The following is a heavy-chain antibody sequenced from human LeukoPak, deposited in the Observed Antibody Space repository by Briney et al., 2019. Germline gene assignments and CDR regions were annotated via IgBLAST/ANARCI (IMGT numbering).Heavy chain of an antibody. CDR2: MNTNSGNT. Sequence: ASVKVSCKASGYTFTSYDINWVRQAPGQGLEWMGWMNTNSGNTGYAQKFQGRVTMTRNTSISTAYMELSSLRSEDTAVYYCARRYYYHYMDVWGKGTTVTVSS. CDR1: GYTFTSYD. V-gene: IGHV1-8*01. J-gene: IGHJ6*03. CDR3: ARRYYYHYMDV.